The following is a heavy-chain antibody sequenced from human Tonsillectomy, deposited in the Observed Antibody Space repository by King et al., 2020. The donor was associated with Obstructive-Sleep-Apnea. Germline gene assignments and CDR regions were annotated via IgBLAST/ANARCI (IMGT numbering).Heavy chain of an antibody. CDR2: IYYSGST. D-gene: IGHD3-10*01. CDR1: GGSITIGDYY. J-gene: IGHJ4*02. Sequence: VQLQESDPGLVKPSQTLSLTCTVSGGSITIGDYYWNWIRQHPGKGLEWIGYIYYSGSTYNNPSLKSRVTISVDTSKNQFSLKLTSVTAADPAVYYCARARSGSYPYFDYWGQGTPVTVSS. V-gene: IGHV4-31*03. CDR3: ARARSGSYPYFDY.